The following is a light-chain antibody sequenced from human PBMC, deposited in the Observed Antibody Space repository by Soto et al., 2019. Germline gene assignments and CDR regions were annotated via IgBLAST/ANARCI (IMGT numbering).Light chain of an antibody. CDR1: QSVSSN. CDR2: GAS. CDR3: QQYNNWPRST. Sequence: EIVMTQSPATLSVSPGERATLSCSASQSVSSNLAWYQQKPGQAPRLLIYGASTRATGIPARFSGSGSGTEFTLTISSLQSEDFAVYYCQQYNNWPRSTFGGGTKVEIK. V-gene: IGKV3-15*01. J-gene: IGKJ4*01.